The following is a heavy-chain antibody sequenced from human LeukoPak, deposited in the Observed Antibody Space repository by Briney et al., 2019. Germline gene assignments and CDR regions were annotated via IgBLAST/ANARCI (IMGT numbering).Heavy chain of an antibody. V-gene: IGHV3-30-3*01. CDR3: ASPPHYYDSSGPFDY. Sequence: GGSLRLSCAASGFTFSSYAMHWVRQAPGKGLEWVVVISYDGSNKYYADSVKGRFTISRDNSKNTLYLQMNSLRAEDTAVYYCASPPHYYDSSGPFDYWGQGTLVTVSS. CDR2: ISYDGSNK. CDR1: GFTFSSYA. D-gene: IGHD3-22*01. J-gene: IGHJ4*02.